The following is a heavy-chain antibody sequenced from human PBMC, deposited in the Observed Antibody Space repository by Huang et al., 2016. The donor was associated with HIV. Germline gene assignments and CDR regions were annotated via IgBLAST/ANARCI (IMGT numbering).Heavy chain of an antibody. CDR1: GFTFRDHP. D-gene: IGHD6-19*01. J-gene: IGHJ4*02. Sequence: QVQLVESGGGVVQPGRSLRLSCAVSGFTFRDHPMNWVRQAPGKGLWWVAVISFDGRNKFYADFVRGRFTISRDNSKNILYLQLNSLTPADTSIYYCARDTTTVAGLDFWGQGALVTVSS. CDR2: ISFDGRNK. CDR3: ARDTTTVAGLDF. V-gene: IGHV3-30*14.